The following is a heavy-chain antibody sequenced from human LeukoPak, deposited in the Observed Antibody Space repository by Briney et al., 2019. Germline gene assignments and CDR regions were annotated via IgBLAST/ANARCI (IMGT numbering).Heavy chain of an antibody. CDR1: GFTFSSYW. V-gene: IGHV3-7*02. J-gene: IGHJ6*02. CDR2: IKHDGSEK. Sequence: PGGSLRLSCAASGFTFSSYWMSWVRQAPGKGLEWVANIKHDGSEKYYVDSVKGRSSISRDNAKNSLHLQMNSLRVEDTAVYYCAKNGGPHGMDVWGLGTTVTVSS. CDR3: AKNGGPHGMDV. D-gene: IGHD3-16*01.